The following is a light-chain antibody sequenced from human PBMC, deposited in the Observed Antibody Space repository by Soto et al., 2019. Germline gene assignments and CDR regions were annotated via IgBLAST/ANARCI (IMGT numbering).Light chain of an antibody. CDR2: GAS. CDR3: QQYNNWPPYT. CDR1: QSVSSN. V-gene: IGKV3-15*01. J-gene: IGKJ2*01. Sequence: EIVMTQSPATLSVSPGERATLSCSASQSVSSNLAWYQQKPGQAPRLLIYGASTRATGNPARFSGSGSGTEFTLTISSLKSEDFAVYYCQQYNNWPPYTFGQGTKLEIK.